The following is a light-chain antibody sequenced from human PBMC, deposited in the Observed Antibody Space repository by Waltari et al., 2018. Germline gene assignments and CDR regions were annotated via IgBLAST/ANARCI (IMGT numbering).Light chain of an antibody. CDR3: QQYNSYSWT. CDR1: QGISGW. J-gene: IGKJ1*01. Sequence: DTQMTQSPSTLSASVGDRVTITCRAIQGISGWLAWYQQEQGKDPKHLIYKTYSFESGVPSRFSGSGSGTEFTLTIRSLQADDFSPYYCQQYNSYSWTFGQGTKLEIK. V-gene: IGKV1-5*03. CDR2: KTY.